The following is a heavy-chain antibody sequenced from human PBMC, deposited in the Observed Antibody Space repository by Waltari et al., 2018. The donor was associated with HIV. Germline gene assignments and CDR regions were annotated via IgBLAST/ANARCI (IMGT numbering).Heavy chain of an antibody. J-gene: IGHJ6*02. Sequence: QVQLVESGGGVVQPGRSLRLSCAASGFTFSSYGMHWVRQAPGKGLEWVAVIWYDGSNKYYADSVKGRFTISRDNSKNTLYLQMNSLRAEDTAVYYCARDRPHSDWGPAYGMDVWGQGTTVTVSS. V-gene: IGHV3-33*01. CDR1: GFTFSSYG. D-gene: IGHD7-27*01. CDR2: IWYDGSNK. CDR3: ARDRPHSDWGPAYGMDV.